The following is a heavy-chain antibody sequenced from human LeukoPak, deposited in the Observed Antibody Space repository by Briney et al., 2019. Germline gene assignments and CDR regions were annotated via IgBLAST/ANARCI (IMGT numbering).Heavy chain of an antibody. CDR1: GFTFSSYS. D-gene: IGHD3-3*01. J-gene: IGHJ4*02. CDR3: ASVPIFGVVIIDDY. Sequence: GGSLRLSCAASGFTFSSYSMNWDRQAPGKGLEWVSSISSSSSYIYYADSVKGRFTISRDNAKNSLYLQMNSLRAEDTAVYYCASVPIFGVVIIDDYWGQGTLVTVSS. CDR2: ISSSSSYI. V-gene: IGHV3-21*01.